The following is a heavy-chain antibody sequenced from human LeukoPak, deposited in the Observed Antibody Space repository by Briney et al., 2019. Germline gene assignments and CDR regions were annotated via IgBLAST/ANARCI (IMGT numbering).Heavy chain of an antibody. CDR2: IWYDGSNE. CDR1: GFTFSSYA. Sequence: GGSLRLSCAASGFTFSSYAMSWVRQAPGKGLEWVAVIWYDGSNESYADSVKGRSSISRDNSKNTLYLQMNSLRAEDTAVYYCARSMTDSSGYCYAFDIWGQGTMVTVSS. V-gene: IGHV3-33*08. D-gene: IGHD3-22*01. J-gene: IGHJ3*02. CDR3: ARSMTDSSGYCYAFDI.